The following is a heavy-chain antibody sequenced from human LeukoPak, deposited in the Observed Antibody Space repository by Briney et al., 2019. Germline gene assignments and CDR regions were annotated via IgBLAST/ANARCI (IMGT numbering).Heavy chain of an antibody. D-gene: IGHD1-1*01. J-gene: IGHJ4*02. CDR2: IGRGGTGT. CDR3: VKHSGGVYGNSDY. Sequence: GGSLRLSCVASGFTFSSHAASWFRQAPGKGLEWVSTIGRGGTGTYYADSVRGRFTISKDSSKNTLQMNSLSAEDTAIYYCVKHSGGVYGNSDYWGQGVLVTVSS. CDR1: GFTFSSHA. V-gene: IGHV3-23*01.